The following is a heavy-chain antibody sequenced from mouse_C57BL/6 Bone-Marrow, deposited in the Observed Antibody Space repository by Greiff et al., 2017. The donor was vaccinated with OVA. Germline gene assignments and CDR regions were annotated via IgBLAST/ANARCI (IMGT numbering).Heavy chain of an antibody. V-gene: IGHV1-61*01. J-gene: IGHJ2*01. D-gene: IGHD4-1*01. CDR2: IYPSDSET. CDR3: ARSNSYYFDY. CDR1: GYTFTSYW. Sequence: QVQLQQPGAELVRPGSSVKLSCKASGYTFTSYWMDWVQQRPGQGLEWIGNIYPSDSETHYNQKFKDKATLTVDKSSSTAYMQLSSLTSEDSAVYYCARSNSYYFDYWGQGTTLTVSS.